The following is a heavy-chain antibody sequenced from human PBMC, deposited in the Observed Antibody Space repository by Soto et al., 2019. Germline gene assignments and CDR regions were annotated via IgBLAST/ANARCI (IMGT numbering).Heavy chain of an antibody. V-gene: IGHV3-30*18. D-gene: IGHD4-17*01. J-gene: IGHJ4*02. CDR1: GFTFSSYG. CDR2: ISYDGSNK. Sequence: GGSLRLSCAASGFTFSSYGMHWVRQAPGKGLEWVAVISYDGSNKYYADSVKGRFTISRDNSKNTLYLQMNSLRAEDTAVYYCANSYGEMGYFDYWGQGTLVTVSS. CDR3: ANSYGEMGYFDY.